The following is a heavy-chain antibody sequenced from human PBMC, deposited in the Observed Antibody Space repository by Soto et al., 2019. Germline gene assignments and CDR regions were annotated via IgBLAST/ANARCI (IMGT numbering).Heavy chain of an antibody. V-gene: IGHV3-23*01. CDR1: GFTFSSYA. CDR3: ALCPDGYDDVFDY. J-gene: IGHJ4*02. Sequence: HPGGSLRLSCAASGFTFSSYAMSWVRQAPGKGLEWVSAISGSGGSTYYADSVKGRFTISRDNSKNTLYLQMNSLRAEDTAVYYCALCPDGYDDVFDYWGQGTLVTVSS. D-gene: IGHD5-12*01. CDR2: ISGSGGST.